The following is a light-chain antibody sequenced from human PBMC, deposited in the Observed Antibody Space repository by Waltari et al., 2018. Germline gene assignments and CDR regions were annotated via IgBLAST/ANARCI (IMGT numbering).Light chain of an antibody. CDR3: QVWDNSSDHVV. CDR1: NIGSKS. Sequence: SYVLTQPPSVSVAPGKTARITCGGNNIGSKSVHWYQQKPGQAPVLVVYDDSARPSGIPERFSGSNSGNTATLTISGVEAGDEADYYCQVWDNSSDHVVFGGGTNLTVL. CDR2: DDS. J-gene: IGLJ2*01. V-gene: IGLV3-21*03.